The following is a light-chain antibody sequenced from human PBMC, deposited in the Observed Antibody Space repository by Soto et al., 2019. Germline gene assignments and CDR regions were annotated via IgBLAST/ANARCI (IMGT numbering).Light chain of an antibody. CDR3: QQDYSTLAT. V-gene: IGKV1-39*01. Sequence: IQMTQSPSSVSASVGDRFTITFRAAESISRHLNWYQQKPGRASDLLIYAASTLQNGVPSRFTGSGSGTEFTLTITGLQLEDFATYYCQQDYSTLATFGQGTRLEIK. CDR2: AAS. J-gene: IGKJ5*01. CDR1: ESISRH.